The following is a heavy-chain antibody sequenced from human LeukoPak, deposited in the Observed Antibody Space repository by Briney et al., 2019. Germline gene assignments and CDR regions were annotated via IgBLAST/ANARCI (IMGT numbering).Heavy chain of an antibody. CDR1: GGSFSGYY. CDR2: INHSGST. V-gene: IGHV4-34*01. D-gene: IGHD3-3*01. CDR3: AWKNYDFWSGYPNWFDP. Sequence: SETLSLTCAVYGGSFSGYYWSRIRQPPGKGLEWIGEINHSGSTNYNPSLKSRVTLSVDTSKKQFSLKLSSVTAADTAVYYCAWKNYDFWSGYPNWFDPWGQGTLVTVSS. J-gene: IGHJ5*02.